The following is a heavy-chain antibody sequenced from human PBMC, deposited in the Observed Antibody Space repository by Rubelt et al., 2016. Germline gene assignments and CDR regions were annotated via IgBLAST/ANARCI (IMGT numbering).Heavy chain of an antibody. D-gene: IGHD3-10*01. V-gene: IGHV1-2*02. J-gene: IGHJ2*01. CDR2: INPNSGGT. Sequence: QVQLVQSGAEVKKPGASVKVSCKASGYTFTGYYIHWVRQAPGQGLEWMGWINPNSGGTNYAQKFQGRVTVSSGSASAPTLFPLVSCEXSXSXXXSXXVGCLEXXF. CDR3: XVGCLEXXF. CDR1: GYTFTGYY.